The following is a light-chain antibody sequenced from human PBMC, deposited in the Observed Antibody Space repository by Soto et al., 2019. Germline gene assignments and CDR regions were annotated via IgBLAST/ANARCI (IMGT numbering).Light chain of an antibody. CDR2: AAS. V-gene: IGKV1-9*01. J-gene: IGKJ5*01. Sequence: IQLTQSPSSLSASVGDRVTITCRASQGISSYLAWYQQKPGKAPKLLIYAASTLQSEVPSRFSGSGSGTDFTLTISSLQPEDFATYYCLQHNNFPLTFGQGTRLEIK. CDR3: LQHNNFPLT. CDR1: QGISSY.